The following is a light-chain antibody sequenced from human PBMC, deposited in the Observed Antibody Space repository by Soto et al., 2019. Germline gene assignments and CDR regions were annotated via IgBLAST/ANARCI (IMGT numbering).Light chain of an antibody. V-gene: IGKV1-33*01. CDR3: KQYDNYPLT. J-gene: IGKJ4*01. Sequence: DIQITPSPSSLSASVGDRVTITFQASQVISKFLNWYQLKPGKAHKLLIFDAYELETGVKSRFSGRRSGTDFSFTIRSLQPEDIATYYCKQYDNYPLTFGGGTKVDNK. CDR1: QVISKF. CDR2: DAY.